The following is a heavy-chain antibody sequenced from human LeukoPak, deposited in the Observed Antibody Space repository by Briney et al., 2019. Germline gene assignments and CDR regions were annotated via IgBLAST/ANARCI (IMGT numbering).Heavy chain of an antibody. D-gene: IGHD3-3*01. V-gene: IGHV4-59*08. Sequence: PSGTLSLTCTVSGGSISSYYWSWIRQPPGKGLEWIGYIYYSGSTNYNPSLKSRVTISVDTSKNQFSLKLSSVTAADTAVYYCARFTIFGVGPHAFDIWGQGTMVTVSS. CDR2: IYYSGST. CDR3: ARFTIFGVGPHAFDI. CDR1: GGSISSYY. J-gene: IGHJ3*02.